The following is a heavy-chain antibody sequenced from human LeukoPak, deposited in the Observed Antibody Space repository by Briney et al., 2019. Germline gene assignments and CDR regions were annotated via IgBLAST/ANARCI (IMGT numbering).Heavy chain of an antibody. D-gene: IGHD6-13*01. J-gene: IGHJ4*02. CDR3: ARHWETSSWYVDY. V-gene: IGHV4-59*08. CDR1: GGSISSYY. CDR2: IYYSGST. Sequence: KPSETLSLTCTVSGGSISSYYWSWIRQPPGKGLEWIGYIYYSGSTNYNPSLKSRVTISVDTSKTPLSLKLSSVTAADTAVYYCARHWETSSWYVDYWGQGTLVTVSS.